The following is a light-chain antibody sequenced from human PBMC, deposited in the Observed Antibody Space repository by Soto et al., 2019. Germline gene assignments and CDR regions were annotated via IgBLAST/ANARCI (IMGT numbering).Light chain of an antibody. CDR1: QNINGY. CDR3: QQYSAYPLT. V-gene: IGKV1-5*03. CDR2: WAS. J-gene: IGKJ4*02. Sequence: DIQLTQSPSTLSASVGDRVTITCRARQNINGYLAWYQQKPGKAPKLLIYWASSLISGVPSRFTGGESGTEFTLTISSLQPDDFATYYCQQYSAYPLTFGGGTKVDVK.